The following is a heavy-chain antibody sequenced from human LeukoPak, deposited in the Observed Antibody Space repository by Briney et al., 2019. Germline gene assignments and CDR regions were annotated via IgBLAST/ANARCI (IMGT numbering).Heavy chain of an antibody. Sequence: GGSLRLSCAASGFTVSSNYMSWVRQAPGKGLEWVSVIYSGGSTYYADSVKGRFTISRDNSKNTLYLQMNSLRAEDTAVYYCARALAYYDFWSGYYEGAFDIWGQGTMVTVSS. CDR2: IYSGGST. CDR1: GFTVSSNY. V-gene: IGHV3-53*01. CDR3: ARALAYYDFWSGYYEGAFDI. J-gene: IGHJ3*02. D-gene: IGHD3-3*01.